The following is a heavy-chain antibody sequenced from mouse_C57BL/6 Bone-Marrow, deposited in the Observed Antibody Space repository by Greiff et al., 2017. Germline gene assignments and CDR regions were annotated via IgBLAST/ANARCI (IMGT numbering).Heavy chain of an antibody. CDR3: ARGGLTGSIDY. D-gene: IGHD4-1*01. CDR1: GYSITSGYY. J-gene: IGHJ4*01. V-gene: IGHV3-6*01. CDR2: ISYDGSN. Sequence: EVKLQESGPGLVKPSQSLSLTCSVTGYSITSGYYWNWIRQFPGNKLEWMGYISYDGSNNYNPSLKNRISITRDTSKNLFFLKLNSGTTDDTATYYCARGGLTGSIDYWGQGTSVTVSA.